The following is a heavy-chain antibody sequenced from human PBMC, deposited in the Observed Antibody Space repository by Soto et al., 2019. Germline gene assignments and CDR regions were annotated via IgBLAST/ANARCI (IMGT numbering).Heavy chain of an antibody. V-gene: IGHV4-34*01. Sequence: SETLSLTCAVYGGSFSGYYWSWIRQPPGKGLEWIGEINHSGSTNYNPSLKSRVTISVDTSKNQFSLKLSSVTAADTAVYYCARGDAYDFWSGYYISHGMDVWGQGTTVTVSS. CDR1: GGSFSGYY. CDR3: ARGDAYDFWSGYYISHGMDV. J-gene: IGHJ6*02. CDR2: INHSGST. D-gene: IGHD3-3*01.